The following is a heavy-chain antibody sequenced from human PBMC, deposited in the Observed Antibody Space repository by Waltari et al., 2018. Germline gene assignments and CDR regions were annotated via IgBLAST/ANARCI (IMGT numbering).Heavy chain of an antibody. CDR3: ARYYDSSGYYFDY. CDR1: GYTFTGYY. J-gene: IGHJ4*02. CDR2: INPNSGGT. V-gene: IGHV1-2*02. Sequence: QVQLVQSGAEVKKPGASVKVSCTASGYTFTGYYMHWVRQAPGQGLEWMGWINPNSGGTNYAQKFQGMVTMTRDTSISTAYMELSRLRSDDTAVYYCARYYDSSGYYFDYWGQGTLVTVSS. D-gene: IGHD3-22*01.